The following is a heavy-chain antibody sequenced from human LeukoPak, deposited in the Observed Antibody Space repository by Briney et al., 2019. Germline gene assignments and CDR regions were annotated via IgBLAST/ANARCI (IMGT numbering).Heavy chain of an antibody. J-gene: IGHJ5*02. V-gene: IGHV1-46*01. CDR1: GYTFTSYY. CDR3: ANSRGMVRGVIGYWFDP. CDR2: INPSGGST. Sequence: GASVKVSCKASGYTFTSYYMHWVRQAPGQGLEWMGIINPSGGSTSYAQKFQGRVTMTRDMSTSTVYMELSSLRSEDTAVYYCANSRGMVRGVIGYWFDPWGQGTLVTVSS. D-gene: IGHD3-10*01.